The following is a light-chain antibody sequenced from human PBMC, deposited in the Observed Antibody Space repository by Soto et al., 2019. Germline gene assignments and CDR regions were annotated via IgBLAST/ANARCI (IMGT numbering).Light chain of an antibody. V-gene: IGKV1-5*01. J-gene: IGKJ3*01. CDR3: QQYNSYSGT. Sequence: DIQMTQSPSTLSASVGDRVTITCRASQSISSWLTWYQQKPGKAPTLLIYDASSLESGVPSRFSGSGSGTEFTLTISSLQPDDFATYYCQQYNSYSGTFGHGTKVDIK. CDR1: QSISSW. CDR2: DAS.